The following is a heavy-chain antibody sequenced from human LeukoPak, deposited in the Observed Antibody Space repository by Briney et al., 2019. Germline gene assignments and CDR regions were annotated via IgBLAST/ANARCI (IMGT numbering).Heavy chain of an antibody. Sequence: PSETLSLTCTVSGGSISSSRYYWGWIRQPPGKGLEWIGSMYYSGSTNYNPSLKSRVTISVDTSKNQFSLKLSSVTAADTAVYYCARGQLLTGYCGGDCPTHWGQGTLVTVSS. D-gene: IGHD2-21*02. CDR2: MYYSGST. CDR3: ARGQLLTGYCGGDCPTH. CDR1: GGSISSSRYY. J-gene: IGHJ4*02. V-gene: IGHV4-39*07.